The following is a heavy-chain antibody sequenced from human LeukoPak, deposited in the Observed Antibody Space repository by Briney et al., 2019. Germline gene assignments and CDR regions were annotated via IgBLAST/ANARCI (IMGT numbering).Heavy chain of an antibody. Sequence: GGSLRLSCAASGFTFSDYYMSWIRQAPGKGLEWVSYISSSGSTIYYADSVKGRFTISRDNAKNSLYLQMNSLRAEDTAVYYCARDQLDDILTGSYNLYYGMDVWGQGTTVTVSS. D-gene: IGHD3-9*01. CDR3: ARDQLDDILTGSYNLYYGMDV. J-gene: IGHJ6*02. V-gene: IGHV3-11*01. CDR1: GFTFSDYY. CDR2: ISSSGSTI.